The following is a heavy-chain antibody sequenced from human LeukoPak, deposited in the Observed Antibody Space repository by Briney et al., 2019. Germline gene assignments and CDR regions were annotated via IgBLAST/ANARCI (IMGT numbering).Heavy chain of an antibody. CDR2: ISAYNGNT. J-gene: IGHJ4*02. Sequence: ASVKVSCKASGYTFTSYGISWVRQAPGQGLGWMGWISAYNGNTNYAQKLQGRVTMTTDTSTSTAYMELRSLRSDDTAVYYCARSRPLAYCGGDCYSGFDYWGQGTLVTVSS. CDR1: GYTFTSYG. CDR3: ARSRPLAYCGGDCYSGFDY. D-gene: IGHD2-21*02. V-gene: IGHV1-18*01.